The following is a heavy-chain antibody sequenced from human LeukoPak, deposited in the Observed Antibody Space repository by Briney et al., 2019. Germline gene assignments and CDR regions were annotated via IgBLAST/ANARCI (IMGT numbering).Heavy chain of an antibody. Sequence: GGSLRLSCAASGFTFSSYAMGWVRQAPGKELEWVSAISGSGDSTYYPDSVKGRFTISRDNSKNTLYLQVNSLRAGDTAVYYCARDPNGDYVGAFEIWGQGTMVTVSS. CDR1: GFTFSSYA. J-gene: IGHJ3*02. V-gene: IGHV3-23*01. CDR2: ISGSGDST. CDR3: ARDPNGDYVGAFEI. D-gene: IGHD4-17*01.